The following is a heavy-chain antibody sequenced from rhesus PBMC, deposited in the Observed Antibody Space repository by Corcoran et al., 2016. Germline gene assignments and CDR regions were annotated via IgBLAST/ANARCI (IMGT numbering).Heavy chain of an antibody. CDR3: AKKDSNYLNRFDV. CDR2: LYPGYSDT. V-gene: IGHV5S1*01. CDR1: GYSFTSIW. D-gene: IGHD4-23*01. Sequence: EVQLVQSGAEVKRPGESRRISCKTSGYSFTSIWISWVGLMPGQALEWMGSLYPGYSDTRYNPSFQGHVTISADKSISTTYLQWSSLKASDTATYYCAKKDSNYLNRFDVWGPGVLVTVSS. J-gene: IGHJ5-1*01.